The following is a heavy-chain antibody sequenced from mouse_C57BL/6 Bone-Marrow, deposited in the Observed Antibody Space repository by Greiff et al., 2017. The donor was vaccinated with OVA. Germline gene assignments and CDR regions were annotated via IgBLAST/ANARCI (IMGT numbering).Heavy chain of an antibody. D-gene: IGHD1-1*01. CDR1: GFNITDDY. CDR3: TTITTVVAGNY. V-gene: IGHV14-4*01. Sequence: VQLQQSGAELVRPGASVKLSCTASGFNITDDYMHWVKQRPEQGLEWIGWIDPENGDTEYASKFQGKATITADTSSNTAYLQLSSLTSEDTAVYYCTTITTVVAGNYWGQGTTLTVSS. CDR2: IDPENGDT. J-gene: IGHJ2*01.